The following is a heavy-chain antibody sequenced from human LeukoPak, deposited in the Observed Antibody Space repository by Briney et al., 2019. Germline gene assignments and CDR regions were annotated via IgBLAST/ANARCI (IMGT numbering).Heavy chain of an antibody. CDR2: IYYGGST. J-gene: IGHJ4*02. V-gene: IGHV4-59*01. CDR1: GGSISSYY. CDR3: AGFDCSGDCYSAFDY. Sequence: SETLSLTCTVSGGSISSYYWSWIRQPPGKGLEWIGYIYYGGSTNYNPSLKSRVTISVDTSKNQFSLKLSSVTAADTAVYYCAGFDCSGDCYSAFDYWGQGTLVTVSS. D-gene: IGHD2-21*02.